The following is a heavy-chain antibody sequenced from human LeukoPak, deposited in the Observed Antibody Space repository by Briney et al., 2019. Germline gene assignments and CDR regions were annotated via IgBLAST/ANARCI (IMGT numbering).Heavy chain of an antibody. J-gene: IGHJ4*02. D-gene: IGHD6-19*01. CDR1: GGSMSSYY. CDR2: IYHSGST. CDR3: ARDKDNGGWFPSTFDY. V-gene: IGHV4-59*12. Sequence: SETLSLTCSVSGGSMSSYYWSWIRQSPGKGLEWIGYIYHSGSTDYNSSLKSRVTISVDTSKNQFSPKLSSVTAADTAVYYCARDKDNGGWFPSTFDYWGQGTLVTVSS.